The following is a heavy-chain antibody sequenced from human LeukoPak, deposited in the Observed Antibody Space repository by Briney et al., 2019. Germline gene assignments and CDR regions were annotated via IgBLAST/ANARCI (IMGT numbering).Heavy chain of an antibody. V-gene: IGHV3-11*01. CDR2: IDKSGTTI. CDR1: GFTFSDYY. J-gene: IGHJ4*02. Sequence: GGSLRLSCAASGFTFSDYYMGWVRQAPGKGLEWVSYIDKSGTTIYYADSVKGRFTISRDNTKNSLFLQMNSLRAEDTAVYYCAKDILAAGLFFDYWGQGALVTVSS. CDR3: AKDILAAGLFFDY. D-gene: IGHD6-13*01.